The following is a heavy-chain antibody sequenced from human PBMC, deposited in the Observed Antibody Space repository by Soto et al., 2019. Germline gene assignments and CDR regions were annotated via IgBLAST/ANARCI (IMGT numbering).Heavy chain of an antibody. CDR3: ATMGTPATGLYYFDN. Sequence: SETLSLTCAVSGASIGTSYWWGWVRQSPGKGLEWIGEIHYSGSTTYSPSLKSRVTISLDTSKNQFSLNLSFVTAADTAVYYCATMGTPATGLYYFDNWGQGTLVTVSS. CDR2: IHYSGST. J-gene: IGHJ4*02. V-gene: IGHV4-4*02. CDR1: GASIGTSYW. D-gene: IGHD1-7*01.